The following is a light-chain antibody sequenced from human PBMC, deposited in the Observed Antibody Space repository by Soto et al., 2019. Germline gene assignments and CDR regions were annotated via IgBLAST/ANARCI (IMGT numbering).Light chain of an antibody. CDR1: SSDVGGYNY. J-gene: IGLJ1*01. CDR2: DVS. Sequence: QSALTQPASVSGSPGQSITISCSGTSSDVGGYNYVSWYQQHTGKAPKLMIYDVSDRPSGVSSRFSGSKSGNTASLTISGLQAEDEAEYYCSSYTSSGFYVFGTGTKVTV. V-gene: IGLV2-14*01. CDR3: SSYTSSGFYV.